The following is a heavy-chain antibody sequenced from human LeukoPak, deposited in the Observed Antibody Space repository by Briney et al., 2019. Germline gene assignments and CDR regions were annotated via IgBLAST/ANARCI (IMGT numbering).Heavy chain of an antibody. CDR3: ASPAILRDYGEYYFDY. CDR2: INPNSGGT. D-gene: IGHD4-17*01. J-gene: IGHJ4*02. CDR1: GHTFTGYY. Sequence: ASVKVSCKASGHTFTGYYMHWVRQAPGQGLEWMGWINPNSGGTNYAQKFQGRVTMTRDTSISTAYMELSRLRSDDTAVYYCASPAILRDYGEYYFDYWGQGTLVTVSS. V-gene: IGHV1-2*02.